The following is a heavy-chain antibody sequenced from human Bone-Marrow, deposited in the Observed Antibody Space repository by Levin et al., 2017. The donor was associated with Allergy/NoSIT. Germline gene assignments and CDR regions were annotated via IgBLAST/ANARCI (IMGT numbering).Heavy chain of an antibody. CDR1: GGSFSGYY. D-gene: IGHD1-26*01. J-gene: IGHJ5*02. Sequence: SSETLSLTCAVYGGSFSGYYWSWIRQPPGKGLEWIGEINHSGSTNYNPSLKSRVTISVDTSKNQFSLKLSSVTAADTAVYYCASTVGSTNWFDPWGQGTLVTVSS. CDR3: ASTVGSTNWFDP. CDR2: INHSGST. V-gene: IGHV4-34*01.